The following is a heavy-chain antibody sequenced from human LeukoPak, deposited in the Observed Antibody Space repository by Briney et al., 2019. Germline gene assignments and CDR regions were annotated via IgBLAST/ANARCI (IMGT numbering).Heavy chain of an antibody. Sequence: KPSETLSLTCTVSGVSISSYYWSWIRQPPGKGLEWIGYIYYSGSTNYNPSLKSRVTISVDTSKNQFSLKLSSVTAADTAVYYCARYYRSFDIWGQGTMVTVSS. J-gene: IGHJ3*02. CDR1: GVSISSYY. CDR3: ARYYRSFDI. CDR2: IYYSGST. D-gene: IGHD3-10*01. V-gene: IGHV4-59*01.